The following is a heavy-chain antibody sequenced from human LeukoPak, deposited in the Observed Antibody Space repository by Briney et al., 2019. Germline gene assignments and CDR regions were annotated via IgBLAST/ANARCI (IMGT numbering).Heavy chain of an antibody. J-gene: IGHJ5*02. CDR3: ARDPPDP. CDR1: GGTFRNFG. Sequence: ASVKVSCKASGGTFRNFGISWVRQAPGQGLEWMGGIIPIFHTPNYAQKFQGKVTITADESTSTTYMELSSLRSEDTAVYYCARDPPDPWGQGTLVTVSS. V-gene: IGHV1-69*13. CDR2: IIPIFHTP.